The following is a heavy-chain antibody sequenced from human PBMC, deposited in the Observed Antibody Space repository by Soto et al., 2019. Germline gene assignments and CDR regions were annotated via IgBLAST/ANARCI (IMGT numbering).Heavy chain of an antibody. J-gene: IGHJ3*01. CDR3: ARARWYDAFDV. V-gene: IGHV4-38-2*01. CDR1: GFFISSGNY. Sequence: SETLSLTCAVSGFFISSGNYWGWIRKPPGKGLEWIGSIFHGGNTYYNPSLKSRVTISVDMSKNQFSLKLNSATAADTAVYYCARARWYDAFDVWGQATVVTVSS. D-gene: IGHD2-15*01. CDR2: IFHGGNT.